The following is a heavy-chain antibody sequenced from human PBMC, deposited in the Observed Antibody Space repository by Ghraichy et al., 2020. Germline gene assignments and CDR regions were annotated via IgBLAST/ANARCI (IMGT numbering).Heavy chain of an antibody. V-gene: IGHV3-21*01. Sequence: GESLRLSCAASGFTFSSYSMNWVRQAPGKGLEWVSSISSSSSYIYYADSVKGRFTISRDNAKNSLYLQMNSLRAEDTAVYYCARGDCSSTSCYLGLDYWGQGTLVTVSS. CDR3: ARGDCSSTSCYLGLDY. D-gene: IGHD2-2*01. CDR2: ISSSSSYI. CDR1: GFTFSSYS. J-gene: IGHJ4*02.